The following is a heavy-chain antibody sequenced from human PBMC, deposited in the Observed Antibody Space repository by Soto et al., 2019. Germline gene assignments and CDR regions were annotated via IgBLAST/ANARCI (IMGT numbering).Heavy chain of an antibody. J-gene: IGHJ5*02. CDR3: ATSHDSGFDP. CDR2: ITPNNGYT. CDR1: GYSFSTYA. D-gene: IGHD3-10*01. Sequence: QLQLMQSGGEAKNPGASVKVSCEASGYSFSTYAISWLRQAPGQGLEWMGLITPNNGYTNYAQKFQGRLILTTDIPSSTAYMELTSLRYDDAAMYYCATSHDSGFDPWGQGTLVSVS. V-gene: IGHV1-18*01.